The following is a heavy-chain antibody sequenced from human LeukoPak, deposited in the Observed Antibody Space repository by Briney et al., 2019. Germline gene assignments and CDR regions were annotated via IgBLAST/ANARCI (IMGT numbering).Heavy chain of an antibody. CDR3: ARAVFSRIAAAGKGAFDI. CDR1: GGSISSGSYY. J-gene: IGHJ3*02. D-gene: IGHD6-13*01. V-gene: IGHV4-61*02. CDR2: IYTSGST. Sequence: SETLSLTCTVSGGSISSGSYYWSWIRQPAGKGLEWIGRIYTSGSTNYNPSLKSRVTISVDTSKNQFSLKLSSVTAADTAVYYCARAVFSRIAAAGKGAFDIWGQGTMVTVSS.